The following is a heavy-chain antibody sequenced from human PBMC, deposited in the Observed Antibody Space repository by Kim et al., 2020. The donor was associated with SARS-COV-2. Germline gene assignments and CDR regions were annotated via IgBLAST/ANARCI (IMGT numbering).Heavy chain of an antibody. J-gene: IGHJ4*02. CDR3: VKDSQREVSYGYYY. V-gene: IGHV3-64D*09. CDR2: ISSNGDRT. Sequence: GGSLRLSCSASGFSFSSYAMHWVRQAPGKGLEHVSGISSNGDRTYYADAVRGRFTISRDNSKNTLYLQMSSLRTEDTAVYYCVKDSQREVSYGYYYWGQGTLVTVSS. CDR1: GFSFSSYA. D-gene: IGHD5-18*01.